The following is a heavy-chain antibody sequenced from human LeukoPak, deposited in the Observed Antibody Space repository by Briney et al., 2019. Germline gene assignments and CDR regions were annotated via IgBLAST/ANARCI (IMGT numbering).Heavy chain of an antibody. J-gene: IGHJ3*02. D-gene: IGHD3-22*01. CDR2: IYPGDSDT. CDR3: ARPSSDSSGYYYDAFDI. CDR1: GYSFTNYW. V-gene: IGHV5-51*01. Sequence: GESLKISCKGSGYSFTNYWIGWVRQMPGKGLELMGLIYPGDSDTRYSPSFQGQVTISADKSISTAYLQWSSLKASDTAMYYCARPSSDSSGYYYDAFDIWGQGTMVTVSS.